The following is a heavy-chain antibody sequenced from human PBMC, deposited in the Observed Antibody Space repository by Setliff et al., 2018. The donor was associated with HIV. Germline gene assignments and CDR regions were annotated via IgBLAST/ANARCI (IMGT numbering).Heavy chain of an antibody. CDR1: GFTFSSDA. J-gene: IGHJ4*02. CDR2: ISGSGDST. CDR3: ATVGIWGIVVLAANPFLSD. Sequence: GSLRLSCATTGFTFSSDAMSWVRQAPGKGLEWVSVISGSGDSTYYADSVKGRFTISRDNSKNTLYLQMNSLRAEDTAVYYCATVGIWGIVVLAANPFLSDWGQGTLVTVSS. D-gene: IGHD2-2*01. V-gene: IGHV3-23*01.